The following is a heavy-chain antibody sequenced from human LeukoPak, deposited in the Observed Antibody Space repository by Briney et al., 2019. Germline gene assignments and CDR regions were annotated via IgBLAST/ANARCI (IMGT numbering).Heavy chain of an antibody. CDR2: ISSSGSYI. V-gene: IGHV3-21*04. CDR1: RFTFSSYS. CDR3: ARKSTMGLANWFDP. D-gene: IGHD3-10*01. Sequence: GGSLRLSCAASRFTFSSYSMNWVRQAPGKGLEWVSSISSSGSYIYYADSVKGRFTISRDNAKNSLYLQMNSLRAEDTAVYYCARKSTMGLANWFDPWGQGTLVTASS. J-gene: IGHJ5*02.